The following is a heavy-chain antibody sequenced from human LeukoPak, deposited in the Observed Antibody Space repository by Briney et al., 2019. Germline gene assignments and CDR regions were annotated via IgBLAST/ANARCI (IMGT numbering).Heavy chain of an antibody. V-gene: IGHV3-7*01. CDR1: GFTFSAYW. CDR2: IKGDGSEK. J-gene: IGHJ4*02. D-gene: IGHD3-22*01. Sequence: GGSLRLSCAASGFTFSAYWMSWVRQAPGKGLEWVAHIKGDGSEKYSVDSVKGRFTISRDNAKSSLYLQMNSLRAEDTALYYCARGPYDSTGYYSVPSHLDYWGQGTLVTVSS. CDR3: ARGPYDSTGYYSVPSHLDY.